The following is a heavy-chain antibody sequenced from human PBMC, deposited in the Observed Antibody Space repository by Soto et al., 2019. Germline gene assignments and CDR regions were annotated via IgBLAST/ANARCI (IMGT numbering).Heavy chain of an antibody. Sequence: SETLSLTCTVSGGSISSYYLSWIRQPPGKGLEWIGYIYYSGSTNYNPSLKSRVTISVDTSKNQFSLKLSSVTTADTAVYYCAREEQWPQYYFDYWGQGTLVTVSS. CDR3: AREEQWPQYYFDY. CDR1: GGSISSYY. CDR2: IYYSGST. J-gene: IGHJ4*02. V-gene: IGHV4-59*01. D-gene: IGHD6-19*01.